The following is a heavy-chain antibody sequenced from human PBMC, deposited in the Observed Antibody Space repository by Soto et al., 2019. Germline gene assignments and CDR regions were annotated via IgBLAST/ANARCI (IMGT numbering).Heavy chain of an antibody. CDR1: GGTFSSYA. J-gene: IGHJ5*02. CDR2: IIPIFGTA. Sequence: AASVKVSCKASGGTFSSYAISWVRQAPGQGLEWMGGIIPIFGTANYAQKFQGRVTITADKSTSTAYMELSSLRSEDTAVYYCAREIAVVVVAAKSNWFDPWGQGTLVTVSS. CDR3: AREIAVVVVAAKSNWFDP. D-gene: IGHD2-15*01. V-gene: IGHV1-69*06.